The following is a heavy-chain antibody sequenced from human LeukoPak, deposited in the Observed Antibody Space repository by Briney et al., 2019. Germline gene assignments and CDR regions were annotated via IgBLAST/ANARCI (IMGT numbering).Heavy chain of an antibody. J-gene: IGHJ6*02. CDR1: GFPFSSYG. V-gene: IGHV3-33*01. CDR3: ARTLRYDFWTSPGVMDV. Sequence: GGSLRLSCAASGFPFSSYGMHWVRQASGRGLEWVAVIWYDGSTKYYADSVKDRFTISRDNTKNTLYLQMSSLRAEDTAVYYCARTLRYDFWTSPGVMDVWGQGTTVTVSS. CDR2: IWYDGSTK. D-gene: IGHD3-3*01.